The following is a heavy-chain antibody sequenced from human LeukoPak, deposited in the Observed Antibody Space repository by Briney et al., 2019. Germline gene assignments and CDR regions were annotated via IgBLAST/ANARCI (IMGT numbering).Heavy chain of an antibody. J-gene: IGHJ6*02. CDR1: GGSFSGHY. CDR2: INHSGST. V-gene: IGHV4-34*01. Sequence: PSETLSLTCTVYGGSFSGHYWSWIRQPPGKGLEWIGEINHSGSTNYNPSLKSRVTISVDTSKNQFSLKLSSVTAADTAVYYCARAAGLPDYYYGMDVWGQGTTVTVSS. CDR3: ARAAGLPDYYYGMDV. D-gene: IGHD4-11*01.